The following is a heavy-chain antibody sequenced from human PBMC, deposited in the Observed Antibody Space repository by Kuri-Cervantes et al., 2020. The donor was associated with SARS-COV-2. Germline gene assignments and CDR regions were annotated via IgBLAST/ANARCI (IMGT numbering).Heavy chain of an antibody. CDR3: ARERTAAGPYYYYYGMDV. Sequence: ASVKVSCKASGYTFTSYYMHWVRQAPGQGLEWMGLINPSGGSTSYAQKFQGRVTMTRDTSTSTVYMELSSLRSEDTAVYYCARERTAAGPYYYYYGMDVWGQGTTVTVSS. J-gene: IGHJ6*02. D-gene: IGHD6-13*01. CDR1: GYTFTSYY. CDR2: INPSGGST. V-gene: IGHV1-46*01.